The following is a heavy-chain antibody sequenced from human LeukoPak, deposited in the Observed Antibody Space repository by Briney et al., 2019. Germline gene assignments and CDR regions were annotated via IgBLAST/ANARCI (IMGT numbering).Heavy chain of an antibody. CDR1: GYTFTSYY. Sequence: PSVKVSCKASGYTFTSYYMHWVRQAPGQGLEWMGIINTSGGRTSYAQKFQGRVTMTRDTSTSTVYMELSSLRSEDTAVYYCARPIAVAGTVYFHYWGQGTLVTVSS. CDR2: INTSGGRT. V-gene: IGHV1-46*01. J-gene: IGHJ1*01. CDR3: ARPIAVAGTVYFHY. D-gene: IGHD6-19*01.